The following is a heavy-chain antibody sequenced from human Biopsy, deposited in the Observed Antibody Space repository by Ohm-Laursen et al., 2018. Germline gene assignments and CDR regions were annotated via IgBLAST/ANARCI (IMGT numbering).Heavy chain of an antibody. CDR3: ARHAPSYSGSYWRYFDL. J-gene: IGHJ2*01. Sequence: SQTLSLTCPVSGGSISSYYWSWIRQPPGKGLEWIGYIYYTGSTNYNPSLKSRVTISVDTSMNHLSLRLPSVTAADTAVYYCARHAPSYSGSYWRYFDLWGRGTLVTVSS. CDR2: IYYTGST. D-gene: IGHD1-26*01. V-gene: IGHV4-59*08. CDR1: GGSISSYY.